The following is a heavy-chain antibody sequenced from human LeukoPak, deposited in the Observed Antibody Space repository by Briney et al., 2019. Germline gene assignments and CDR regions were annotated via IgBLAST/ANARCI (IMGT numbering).Heavy chain of an antibody. Sequence: GGSLRLSCAASGFTFSVAAMTWVRQAPGKGLEWVSLIGASGESTYYADSVKGRFTISRDNAKNSLYLQMNSLRAEDTAVYYCARDAGGYGMDVWGQGTTVTVSS. J-gene: IGHJ6*02. CDR1: GFTFSVAA. CDR2: IGASGEST. CDR3: ARDAGGYGMDV. V-gene: IGHV3-23*01. D-gene: IGHD3-16*01.